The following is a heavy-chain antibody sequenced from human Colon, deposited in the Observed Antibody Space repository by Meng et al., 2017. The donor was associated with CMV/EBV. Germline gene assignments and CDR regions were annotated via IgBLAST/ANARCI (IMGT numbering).Heavy chain of an antibody. V-gene: IGHV1-18*01. CDR2: INADNGNT. Sequence: VKVSCKASGYTFSNYGMSWVRQAPGQGLEWMGWINADNGNTNYAQKVQDRVTMTTDASTSTAYMELRSLTSDDTAVYYCARVIHSFGVVIAPFGYWGQGTLVTVSS. CDR3: ARVIHSFGVVIAPFGY. J-gene: IGHJ4*02. CDR1: GYTFSNYG. D-gene: IGHD3-3*01.